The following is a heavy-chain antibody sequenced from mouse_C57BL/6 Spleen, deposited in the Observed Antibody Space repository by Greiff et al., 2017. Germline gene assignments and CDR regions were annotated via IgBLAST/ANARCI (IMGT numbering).Heavy chain of an antibody. CDR1: GYTFTSYW. J-gene: IGHJ1*03. V-gene: IGHV1-7*01. CDR2: INPSSGYT. CDR3: ARSSDYWYFDV. Sequence: VQLQQSGAELAKPGASVTLSCKASGYTFTSYWMHWVKPRPGQGLEWIGYINPSSGYTKYNQKFKDKATLTADKSSSTAYMQLSSLTYGDCAVYYCARSSDYWYFDVWGTGTTVTVSS.